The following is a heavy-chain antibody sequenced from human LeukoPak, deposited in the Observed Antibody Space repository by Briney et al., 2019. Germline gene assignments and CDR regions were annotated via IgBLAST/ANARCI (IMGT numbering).Heavy chain of an antibody. Sequence: GGSLRLSCAVSGLTFSGYWMHWVRQAPGKGLVWVSRINSDGRSTSYADSLKGRFTISRDNAKNTLYLQMNSLRAEDTAVYYCVSGEKAFDYWGQGTLVTVSS. V-gene: IGHV3-74*01. D-gene: IGHD5-24*01. CDR1: GLTFSGYW. J-gene: IGHJ4*02. CDR2: INSDGRST. CDR3: VSGEKAFDY.